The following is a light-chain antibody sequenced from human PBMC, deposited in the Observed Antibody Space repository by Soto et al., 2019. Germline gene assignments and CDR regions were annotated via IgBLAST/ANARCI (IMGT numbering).Light chain of an antibody. V-gene: IGKV4-1*01. CDR2: WAS. CDR3: QQYYSTPWT. CDR1: QSVLYSSNNKNY. J-gene: IGKJ1*01. Sequence: DIVMTQSPDSLAVSLGERATINCKSSQSVLYSSNNKNYLAWYQQKPGQPPKLLIYWASTRESGVPDRFSGSGSGTDFTLTISSLRAEDVAVYYCQQYYSTPWTFGRGTKVDIK.